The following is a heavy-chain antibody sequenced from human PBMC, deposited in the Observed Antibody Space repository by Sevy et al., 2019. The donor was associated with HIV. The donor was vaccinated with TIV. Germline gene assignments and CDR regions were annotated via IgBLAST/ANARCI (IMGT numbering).Heavy chain of an antibody. D-gene: IGHD3-3*01. CDR2: IYTSGRT. V-gene: IGHV4-4*07. Sequence: SETLSLTCTVSGGSSSSYYWSWIRQPAGKGLEWIGRIYTSGRTNYNPSLKSRVTMSVDTSKNQFSLKLSSVTAADTAVYYCARELGPPYYDFWSGYYFDYWGQGTLVTVSS. CDR1: GGSSSSYY. CDR3: ARELGPPYYDFWSGYYFDY. J-gene: IGHJ4*02.